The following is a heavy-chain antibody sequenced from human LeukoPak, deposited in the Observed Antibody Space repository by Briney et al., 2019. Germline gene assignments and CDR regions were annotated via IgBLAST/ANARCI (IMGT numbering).Heavy chain of an antibody. CDR3: ATSYDMGWLIGY. D-gene: IGHD3/OR15-3a*01. CDR1: GFTFGDTW. V-gene: IGHV3-7*03. CDR2: IKQDGSEK. J-gene: IGHJ4*02. Sequence: SGGSLRLSCAASGFTFGDTWMNWVRQVPGQGLERVANIKQDGSEKFYVASVKGRFTISRDNGKSSLYLQMNSLRAEDTALYYCATSYDMGWLIGYWGQGTLVTVSS.